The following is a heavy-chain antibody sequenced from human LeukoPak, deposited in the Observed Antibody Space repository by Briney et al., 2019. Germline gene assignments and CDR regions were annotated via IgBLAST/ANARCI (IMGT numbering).Heavy chain of an antibody. CDR1: GYTFTSYG. CDR2: ISAYNGST. Sequence: ASVKVSCKASGYTFTSYGISWVRQAPGQGLEWMGWISAYNGSTNYAQKLQGRVTMTTDTSTSTAYMELRSLRSDDTAVYYCARLPLYYDILTGYYTYYYYYGMDAWGKGTTVTVSS. V-gene: IGHV1-18*04. CDR3: ARLPLYYDILTGYYTYYYYYGMDA. D-gene: IGHD3-9*01. J-gene: IGHJ6*04.